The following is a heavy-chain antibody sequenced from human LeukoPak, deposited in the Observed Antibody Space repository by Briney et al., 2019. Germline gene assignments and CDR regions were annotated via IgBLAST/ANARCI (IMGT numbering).Heavy chain of an antibody. V-gene: IGHV4-59*01. CDR2: IYYSGST. CDR3: ARGSVTAFIDY. J-gene: IGHJ4*02. Sequence: SETLSLTCTVSGGSISSYYWSWIRQPPGKGLEWIGYIYYSGSTNYNPSLKSRVTISVDTSKNQFSLKLSSVTAADTAVYYCARGSVTAFIDYWGQGTLVTVSS. D-gene: IGHD2-21*02. CDR1: GGSISSYY.